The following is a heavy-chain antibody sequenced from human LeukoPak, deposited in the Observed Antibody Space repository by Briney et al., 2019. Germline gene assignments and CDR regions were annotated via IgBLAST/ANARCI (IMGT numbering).Heavy chain of an antibody. CDR3: AKETRGSYSDY. V-gene: IGHV3-30*02. D-gene: IGHD1-26*01. J-gene: IGHJ4*02. CDR1: GFTFSSSG. Sequence: QPGGSLRLSCAASGFTFSSSGMHWVRQAPGKGLEWVVFIRYDGTSKYYADSVKGRFTISRDNSKNTVYLQMNSLRAEDTAVYYCAKETRGSYSDYWGQGTPVTVSS. CDR2: IRYDGTSK.